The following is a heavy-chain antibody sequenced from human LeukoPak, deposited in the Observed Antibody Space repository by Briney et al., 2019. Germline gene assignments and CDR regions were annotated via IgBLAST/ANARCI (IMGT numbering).Heavy chain of an antibody. CDR2: ISSSSSTI. V-gene: IGHV3-48*01. Sequence: GGSLRLSCAASGFTFSSYSMNWVRQAPEKGLEWVSYISSSSSTIYYADSVKGRFTISRDNSKNTLYLQMNSLRAEDTAVYYCATSGGVEMATISDYWGQGTLVTVSS. CDR3: ATSGGVEMATISDY. J-gene: IGHJ4*02. CDR1: GFTFSSYS. D-gene: IGHD5-24*01.